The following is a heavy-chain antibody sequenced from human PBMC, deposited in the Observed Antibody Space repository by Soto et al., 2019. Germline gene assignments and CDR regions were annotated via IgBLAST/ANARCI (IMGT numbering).Heavy chain of an antibody. Sequence: GSLRLSCAASGFTFSSYAMSWVRQAPGKGLEWVSAISGSGGSTYYADSVKGRFTISRDNSKNTLYLQMNSLRAEDTAVYYCAKDLFEIGARGYFDYWGQGTLVTVSS. CDR1: GFTFSSYA. CDR3: AKDLFEIGARGYFDY. J-gene: IGHJ4*02. CDR2: ISGSGGST. D-gene: IGHD3-10*01. V-gene: IGHV3-23*01.